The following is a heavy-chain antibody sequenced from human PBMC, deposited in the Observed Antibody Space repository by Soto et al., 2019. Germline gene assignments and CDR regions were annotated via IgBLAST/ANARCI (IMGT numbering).Heavy chain of an antibody. V-gene: IGHV4-34*01. CDR3: ARARSGDRRFDS. CDR2: IYYSGST. J-gene: IGHJ4*02. D-gene: IGHD2-21*02. CDR1: GESFSGYY. Sequence: PSETMSLTCDVYGESFSGYYWDWIRQPPGKGLEWIGSIYYSGSTYYNPSLKSRVTISVDTSKNQFSLKLSSVTAADTAVYYCARARSGDRRFDSWGQGALVTVS.